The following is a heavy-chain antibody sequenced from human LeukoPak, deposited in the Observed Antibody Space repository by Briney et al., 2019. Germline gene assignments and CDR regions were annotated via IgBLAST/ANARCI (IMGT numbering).Heavy chain of an antibody. CDR3: ATPRSYATFDY. D-gene: IGHD2-2*01. V-gene: IGHV1-46*01. CDR1: GYTFISYY. CDR2: INPSGGST. J-gene: IGHJ4*02. Sequence: ASVKVSCKASGYTFISYYMHWVRQAPGQGLEWMGIINPSGGSTSYAQKFQGRVTMTRDTSTSTAYMELSSLRSEDTAVYYCATPRSYATFDYWGQGTLVTVSS.